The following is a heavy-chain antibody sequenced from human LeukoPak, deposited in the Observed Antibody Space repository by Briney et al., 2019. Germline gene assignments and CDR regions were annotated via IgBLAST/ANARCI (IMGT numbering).Heavy chain of an antibody. CDR1: GFTFSTAS. V-gene: IGHV3-23*01. Sequence: PGGSLRLSCAASGFTFSTASLHWVRQAPGRGLEWVSAFDTGFGTYYPDSLMGRFSISSADSTTTLFLLMNSMIGEEKAVYYCARSSSGLSLDYWGQGTVVTVSS. CDR2: FDTGFGT. CDR3: ARSSSGLSLDY. D-gene: IGHD2-2*01. J-gene: IGHJ4*02.